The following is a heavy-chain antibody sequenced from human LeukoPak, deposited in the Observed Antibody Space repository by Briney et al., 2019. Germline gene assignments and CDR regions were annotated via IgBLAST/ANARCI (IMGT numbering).Heavy chain of an antibody. CDR3: ARGPRK. Sequence: PSETLSLTCAVSGGSITIGTWWTWVRQPPGQVLEWIGEVYYSGSPNYNSSLKSRVTISLDKTKNQFLLNLTSVTAADTAVYYCARGPRKWGQGTMVTVSS. J-gene: IGHJ3*01. CDR1: GGSITIGTW. V-gene: IGHV4-4*02. CDR2: VYYSGSP.